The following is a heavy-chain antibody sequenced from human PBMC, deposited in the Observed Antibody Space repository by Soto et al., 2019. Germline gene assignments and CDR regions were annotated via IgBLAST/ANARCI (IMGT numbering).Heavy chain of an antibody. J-gene: IGHJ6*02. CDR2: IYYSGIT. CDR3: ARGSSIAGLYYGMDV. Sequence: TLSLTCTVSGGSINSYYCSWIRQPPGKGLEWIGYIYYSGITNYNPALKSRVTISLDTSKNQFSLTLTSVTAADTAVYYCARGSSIAGLYYGMDVWGQGTTVTVSS. CDR1: GGSINSYY. D-gene: IGHD6-6*01. V-gene: IGHV4-59*12.